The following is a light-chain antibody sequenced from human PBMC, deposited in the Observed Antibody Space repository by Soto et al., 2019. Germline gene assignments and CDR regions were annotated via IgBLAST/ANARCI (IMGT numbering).Light chain of an antibody. V-gene: IGKV3-20*01. CDR3: QQYCSSPPT. J-gene: IGKJ2*01. CDR2: GAS. Sequence: EIVLTQSPGTLSLSPGERATLSCRASQSVSSSYLAWYQQKPGQAHRLLIYGASSRATGIPDRFSGSGSGTDFTLTISRLEPEDFAVYYCQQYCSSPPTFGQGTKLEIK. CDR1: QSVSSSY.